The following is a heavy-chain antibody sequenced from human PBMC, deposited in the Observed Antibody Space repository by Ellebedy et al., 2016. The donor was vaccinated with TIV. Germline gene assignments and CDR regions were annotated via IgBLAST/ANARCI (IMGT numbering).Heavy chain of an antibody. D-gene: IGHD4-17*01. J-gene: IGHJ6*02. CDR1: GFTFSNYA. CDR2: ISYDGSNN. Sequence: GESLKISCAASGFTFSNYAIHWVRQAPGKVLEWVALISYDGSNNYYADSVKGRFTISRDNSRNTLYLQMNSLRAEDTAVYYCARDSRVTTSYCYYGLDVWGQGTTVTVSS. CDR3: ARDSRVTTSYCYYGLDV. V-gene: IGHV3-30-3*01.